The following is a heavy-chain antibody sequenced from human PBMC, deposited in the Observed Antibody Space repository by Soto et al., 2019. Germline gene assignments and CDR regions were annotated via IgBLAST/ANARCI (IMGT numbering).Heavy chain of an antibody. J-gene: IGHJ5*02. D-gene: IGHD3-3*01. CDR2: ISGSGGST. Sequence: EVQLLESGGGSVQPGKSLRLSCAASGFTFSSYAMSWVRQAPGKGLEWVSVISGSGGSTYYADSVKGRFTISRDNSKNTLYLQMNSLRAEDTAVYYCAKGLPERRSAYYRYNWFDPWGQGTLITVSS. V-gene: IGHV3-23*01. CDR1: GFTFSSYA. CDR3: AKGLPERRSAYYRYNWFDP.